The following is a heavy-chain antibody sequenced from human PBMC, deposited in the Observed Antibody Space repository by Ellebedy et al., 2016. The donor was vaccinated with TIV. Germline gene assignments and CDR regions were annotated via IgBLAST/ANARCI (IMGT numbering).Heavy chain of an antibody. Sequence: MPSETLSLTCTVSDGSISNFHWSRIRQPPGKGLEWIGYIYFSGITNYNPSLKSRVTMSVDTSKNQFSLKLSSVTTADTAVYYCARWVGHLDFWGQGAQVTVSS. CDR2: IYFSGIT. J-gene: IGHJ4*02. V-gene: IGHV4-59*01. CDR3: ARWVGHLDF. CDR1: DGSISNFH. D-gene: IGHD1-26*01.